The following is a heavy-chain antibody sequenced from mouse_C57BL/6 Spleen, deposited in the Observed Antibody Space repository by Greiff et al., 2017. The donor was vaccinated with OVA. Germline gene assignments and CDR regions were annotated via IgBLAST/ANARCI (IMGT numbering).Heavy chain of an antibody. CDR3: ASTTVVAHWYFDV. CDR2: IDPEDGET. Sequence: VHVKQSGAELVKPGASVKLSCTASGFNIKDYYMHWVKQRTEQGLEWIGRIDPEDGETKYAPKFQGKATITADTSSNTAYLQLSSLTSEDTAVYYCASTTVVAHWYFDVWGTGTTVTVSS. CDR1: GFNIKDYY. V-gene: IGHV14-2*01. D-gene: IGHD1-1*01. J-gene: IGHJ1*03.